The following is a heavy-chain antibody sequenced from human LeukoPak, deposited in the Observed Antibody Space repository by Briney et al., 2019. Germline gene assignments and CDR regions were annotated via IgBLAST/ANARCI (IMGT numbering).Heavy chain of an antibody. CDR2: VYYSGST. CDR3: ARDARTYYGSGTYYKGAFDT. V-gene: IGHV4-39*07. Sequence: SETLSLTCTVSGGSISSSSYYWGWIRQPPGKGLEWIGNVYYSGSTYYNPSLKSRVTISADTSKNQFSLKLSSVTAADTAVYFCARDARTYYGSGTYYKGAFDTWGQGTMVTVSS. J-gene: IGHJ3*02. CDR1: GGSISSSSYY. D-gene: IGHD3-10*01.